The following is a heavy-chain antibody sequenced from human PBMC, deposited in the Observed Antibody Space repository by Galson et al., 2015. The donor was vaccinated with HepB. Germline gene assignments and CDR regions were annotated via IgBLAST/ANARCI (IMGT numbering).Heavy chain of an antibody. D-gene: IGHD5/OR15-5a*01. Sequence: CAISGDSVSRTTASWNWIRQSPSRGLEWLGRTYYRTKWYSDSAVSVRSRITVNADTSKNQFSLQLDSVTPEDTAVYYCARGRLGIEVSLFVPWGQGSLVIVSS. CDR3: ARGRLGIEVSLFVP. CDR2: TYYRTKWYS. CDR1: GDSVSRTTAS. V-gene: IGHV6-1*01. J-gene: IGHJ5*02.